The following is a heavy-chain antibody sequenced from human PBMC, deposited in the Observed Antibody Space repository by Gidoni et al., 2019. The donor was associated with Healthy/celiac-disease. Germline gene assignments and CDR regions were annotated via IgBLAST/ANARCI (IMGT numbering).Heavy chain of an antibody. D-gene: IGHD5-18*01. CDR1: GGSFSGYY. V-gene: IGHV4-34*01. CDR2: INHSGST. Sequence: QVQLQQWGAGLFKPSETLSLTCAVYGGSFSGYYWSWIRQPPGKGLEWIGEINHSGSTNYNPALKSRVTISVDTSKNQFSLKLSSVTAADTAVYYCARARYSYGYSDYWGQGTLVTVSS. J-gene: IGHJ4*02. CDR3: ARARYSYGYSDY.